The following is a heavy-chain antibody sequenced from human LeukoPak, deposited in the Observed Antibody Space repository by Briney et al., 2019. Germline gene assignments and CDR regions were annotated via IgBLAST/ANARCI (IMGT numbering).Heavy chain of an antibody. CDR3: ARRDGGDAFDI. CDR1: GFTFSSYA. Sequence: PGGSLRLSCAASGFTFSSYAMTWVRQSPGKGLEWVSSISGSGGSTYYADSVKGRFTISRDNSKNTLYLQMSSLRAEDTAVYYCARRDGGDAFDIWGQGTMVTVSS. J-gene: IGHJ3*02. V-gene: IGHV3-23*01. D-gene: IGHD3-16*01. CDR2: ISGSGGST.